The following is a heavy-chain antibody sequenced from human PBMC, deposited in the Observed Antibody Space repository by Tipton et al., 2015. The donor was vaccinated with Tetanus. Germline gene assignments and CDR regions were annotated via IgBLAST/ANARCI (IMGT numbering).Heavy chain of an antibody. V-gene: IGHV4-39*01. Sequence: LRLSCTVSRGSINSGTFYWDWIRQPPGKGLEWIGNIYYNGNTLENPSLKGRVTLSLDKSKNQFSLNLTSVTAADTAVYYCARTADNWFDPWGQGILVTVSP. D-gene: IGHD2-21*02. J-gene: IGHJ5*02. CDR1: RGSINSGTFY. CDR2: IYYNGNT. CDR3: ARTADNWFDP.